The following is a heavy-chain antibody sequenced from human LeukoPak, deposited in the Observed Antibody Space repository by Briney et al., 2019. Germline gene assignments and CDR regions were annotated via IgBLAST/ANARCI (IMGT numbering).Heavy chain of an antibody. CDR3: ASSAPNYDFWSGLYYYYGMDV. CDR1: GFAFSSYA. J-gene: IGHJ6*02. Sequence: GGSLRLSCVASGFAFSSYAMSWVRQAPGKGLEWISTISGSDGSTYYADSVKGRFTISRDNSKNTLYLQMNSLRAEDTAVYYCASSAPNYDFWSGLYYYYGMDVWGQGTTVTVSS. D-gene: IGHD3-3*01. CDR2: ISGSDGST. V-gene: IGHV3-23*01.